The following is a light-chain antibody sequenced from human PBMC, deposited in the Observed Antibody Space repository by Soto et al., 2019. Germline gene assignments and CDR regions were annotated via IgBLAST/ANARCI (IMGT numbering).Light chain of an antibody. J-gene: IGKJ1*01. CDR3: LQDYDYPRT. V-gene: IGKV1-6*01. CDR1: QSIRDE. Sequence: IQMTQSPSSLSASVGDRVTITCRASQSIRDELGWYQQKAGKAPNLLISAASRLQSGVPSRFSGRGSGTDFTLTISSLQPEDFATYYCLQDYDYPRTFGQGTKVDIK. CDR2: AAS.